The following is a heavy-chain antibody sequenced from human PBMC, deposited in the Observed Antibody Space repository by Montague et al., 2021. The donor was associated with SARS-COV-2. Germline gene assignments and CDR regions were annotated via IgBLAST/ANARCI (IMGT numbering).Heavy chain of an antibody. D-gene: IGHD2-8*02. Sequence: SETLSLTCTVSGGSISSYYWSWIRQPPGKGLEWIGYIYYSGSTNYNPSLKSRVTISVDTSKNQFSLKLSSVTAADTAVYYCARDLVAEGMDVWGQGTTVTVSS. V-gene: IGHV4-59*01. CDR3: ARDLVAEGMDV. J-gene: IGHJ6*02. CDR1: GGSISSYY. CDR2: IYYSGST.